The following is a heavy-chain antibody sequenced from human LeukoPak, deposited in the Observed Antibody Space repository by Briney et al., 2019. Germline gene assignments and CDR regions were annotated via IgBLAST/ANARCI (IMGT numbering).Heavy chain of an antibody. D-gene: IGHD5-18*01. Sequence: GGSLRLSCAASGFTFSSYAMHWVRQAPGKGLEWVAVISYDGSNKYYADSVKGRFTVSRDNSKNTLYLQMNSLRAEDTAVYYCARVQGRYSYGSGFDYWGQGTLVTVSS. V-gene: IGHV3-30*04. CDR2: ISYDGSNK. CDR1: GFTFSSYA. J-gene: IGHJ4*02. CDR3: ARVQGRYSYGSGFDY.